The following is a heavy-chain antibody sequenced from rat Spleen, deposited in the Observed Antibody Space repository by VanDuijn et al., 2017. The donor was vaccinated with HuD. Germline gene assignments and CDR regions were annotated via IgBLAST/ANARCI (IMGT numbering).Heavy chain of an antibody. Sequence: EVQLVESGGGLVQPGRSLKLSCAASGFTFSRYGMHWIRQAPTQGLEWVASFSPTGATTNYRASVKGRFTISRDNAESTLFLQMDSMRYEDTATYYCATDGVYDGTSYAVYVMDAWGQGASVTVSS. J-gene: IGHJ4*01. CDR1: GFTFSRYG. CDR2: FSPTGATT. D-gene: IGHD1-12*02. CDR3: ATDGVYDGTSYAVYVMDA. V-gene: IGHV5-19*01.